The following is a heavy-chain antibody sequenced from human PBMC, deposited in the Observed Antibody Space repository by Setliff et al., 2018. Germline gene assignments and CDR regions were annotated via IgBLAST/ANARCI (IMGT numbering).Heavy chain of an antibody. J-gene: IGHJ4*02. V-gene: IGHV3-48*04. D-gene: IGHD2-2*01. CDR3: ARAHSSTLSVPDY. Sequence: GGSLRLSCAASGFTFSSYSLNWVRQAPGKGLEWVSYISSISSTIYYADSVKGRFTISRDNAKNSLYLQMNSLRAEDTAVYYCARAHSSTLSVPDYWGQGTLVTVSS. CDR2: ISSISSTI. CDR1: GFTFSSYS.